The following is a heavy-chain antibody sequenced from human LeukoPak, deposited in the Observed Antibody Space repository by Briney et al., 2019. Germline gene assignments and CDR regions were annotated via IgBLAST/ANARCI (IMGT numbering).Heavy chain of an antibody. CDR2: IYYSGST. D-gene: IGHD3-16*01. J-gene: IGHJ3*02. CDR3: ARWGPGPLNAFDI. V-gene: IGHV4-39*07. CDR1: GGSISSSSYY. Sequence: SETLSLTCTVSGGSISSSSYYWGWIRQPPGKGLEWIGNIYYSGSTYYNPSLRSRVTISVDTSKNQFSLKLSSVTAADTAVYYCARWGPGPLNAFDIWGQGTMVTVSS.